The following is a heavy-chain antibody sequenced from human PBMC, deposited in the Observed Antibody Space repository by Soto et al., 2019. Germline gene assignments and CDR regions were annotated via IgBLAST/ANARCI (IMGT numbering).Heavy chain of an antibody. CDR3: ARDLMWGGELLLGDYYGMDV. Sequence: GESLKISCAASGFTFSSYGMHWVRQAPGKGLEWVAVIWYDGSNKYYADSVKGRFTISRDNSKNTLYLQMNSLRAEDTAVYYCARDLMWGGELLLGDYYGMDVWGQGTTVTVSS. CDR2: IWYDGSNK. D-gene: IGHD1-26*01. CDR1: GFTFSSYG. V-gene: IGHV3-33*01. J-gene: IGHJ6*02.